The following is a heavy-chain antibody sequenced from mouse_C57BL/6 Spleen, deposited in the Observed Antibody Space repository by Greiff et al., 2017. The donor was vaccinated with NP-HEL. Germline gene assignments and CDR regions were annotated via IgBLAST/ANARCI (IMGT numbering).Heavy chain of an antibody. D-gene: IGHD2-5*01. Sequence: DVHLVESEGGLVQPGSSMKLSCTASGFTFSDYYMAWVRQVPEKGLEWVANINYDGSSTYYLDSLKSRFIISRDNAKNILYLQMSSLKSEDTATYYCARRDYSNHFDYWGQGTTLTVSS. CDR1: GFTFSDYY. CDR3: ARRDYSNHFDY. CDR2: INYDGSST. V-gene: IGHV5-16*02. J-gene: IGHJ2*01.